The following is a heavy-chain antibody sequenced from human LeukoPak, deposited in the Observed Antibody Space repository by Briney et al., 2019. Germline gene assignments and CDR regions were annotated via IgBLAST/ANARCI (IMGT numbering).Heavy chain of an antibody. Sequence: GGSLRLSCAASGFTFSSYAMSWVRQAPGKGLEWVSAISGSGGSTYYADSVKGRFTISRDNSKNTLYLQMNSLRAEDTAVYYCAKVPMIVVAITTHFDYWGQGTLVTVSS. CDR2: ISGSGGST. J-gene: IGHJ4*02. V-gene: IGHV3-23*01. CDR1: GFTFSSYA. D-gene: IGHD3-22*01. CDR3: AKVPMIVVAITTHFDY.